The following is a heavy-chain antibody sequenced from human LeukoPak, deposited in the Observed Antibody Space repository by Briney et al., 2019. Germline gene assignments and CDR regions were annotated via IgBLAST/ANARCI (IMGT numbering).Heavy chain of an antibody. CDR2: IRYDGSNK. Sequence: PGGSLRLSCAASGFTLSSYGMHWVRQAPGKGLEWVAFIRYDGSNKYFADSVKGRFTISRDNSKNTLYLQMNSLRAEDTAVYYCARDLFGYGSGALDIWGQGTMVTVSS. V-gene: IGHV3-30*02. CDR1: GFTLSSYG. J-gene: IGHJ3*02. CDR3: ARDLFGYGSGALDI. D-gene: IGHD3-10*01.